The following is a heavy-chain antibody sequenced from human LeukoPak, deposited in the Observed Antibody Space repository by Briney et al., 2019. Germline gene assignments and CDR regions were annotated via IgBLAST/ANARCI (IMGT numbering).Heavy chain of an antibody. CDR3: AKAANIGYCSSTSCYFDY. CDR2: ISCNSGSI. J-gene: IGHJ4*02. Sequence: GGSLRLSCAASGFTFDDYAMHWVRQAPGKGLEWVSGISCNSGSIGYADSVKGRFTISRDNAKNSLYLQMNSLRAEDMALYYCAKAANIGYCSSTSCYFDYWGQGTLVTVSS. CDR1: GFTFDDYA. V-gene: IGHV3-9*03. D-gene: IGHD2-2*01.